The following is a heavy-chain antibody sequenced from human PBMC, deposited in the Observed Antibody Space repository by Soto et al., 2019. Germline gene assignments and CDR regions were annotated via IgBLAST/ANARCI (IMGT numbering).Heavy chain of an antibody. CDR3: AATHSSWFDAFDI. V-gene: IGHV1-58*02. D-gene: IGHD6-13*01. CDR1: GFTFTSSA. CDR2: IVVGSGNT. Sequence: SVKVSCKASGFTFTSSAMQWVRQARGQRLEWIGWIVVGSGNTNYAQKFQERVTITRDMSTSTAYMELSSLRSEDTAVYYCAATHSSWFDAFDIWGQGTMVTVSS. J-gene: IGHJ3*02.